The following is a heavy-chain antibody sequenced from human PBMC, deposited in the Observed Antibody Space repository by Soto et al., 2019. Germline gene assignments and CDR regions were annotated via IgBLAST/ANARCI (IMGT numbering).Heavy chain of an antibody. CDR2: ISGTGGT. V-gene: IGHV3-23*01. CDR3: AKDRRGAYCSGGICYSPDY. J-gene: IGHJ4*02. Sequence: EVQLWESGGGLVQPGGSLRLSCAVSGFTFSSHVMSWVRQAPGKGLEWVSAISGTGGTYYADSVKGRFTISRDNSKNALYLQMNNRRSEDTAVYYCAKDRRGAYCSGGICYSPDYWGQGTRVIVSS. D-gene: IGHD2-15*01. CDR1: GFTFSSHV.